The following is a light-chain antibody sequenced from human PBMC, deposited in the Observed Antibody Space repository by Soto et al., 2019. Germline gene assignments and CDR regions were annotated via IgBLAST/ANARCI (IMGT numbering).Light chain of an antibody. CDR1: QRVSGSS. J-gene: IGKJ2*01. CDR3: QQYGNSPS. V-gene: IGKV3-20*01. Sequence: VLTQSPGTLSLSPGDRATLSCRASQRVSGSSLAWYQQKPGQAPRLLIYGASSRATGVPDRFSGNGSGADFTLTISRLEPEDFAVDHCQQYGNSPSFGQGTKLEI. CDR2: GAS.